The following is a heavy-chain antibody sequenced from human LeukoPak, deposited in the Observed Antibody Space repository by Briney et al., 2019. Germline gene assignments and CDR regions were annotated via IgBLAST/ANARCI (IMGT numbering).Heavy chain of an antibody. D-gene: IGHD2-2*02. V-gene: IGHV3-74*03. CDR2: VHREGTTT. CDR1: GFTFNTYW. Sequence: PGGSLRLSCAASGFTFNTYWMHWVRQAPGKGLVWVARVHREGTTTAYADSVKGRFTISRDNSKKTLYLQMNSLRAEDTAVYYCAKPWRAYQLIYETFDYWGQGTLVTVSS. J-gene: IGHJ4*02. CDR3: AKPWRAYQLIYETFDY.